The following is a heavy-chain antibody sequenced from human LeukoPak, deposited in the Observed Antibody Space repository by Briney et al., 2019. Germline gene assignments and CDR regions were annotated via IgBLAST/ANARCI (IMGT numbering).Heavy chain of an antibody. CDR3: ARGNQYYDFWSGPTFDP. CDR2: MNPNSGNT. J-gene: IGHJ5*02. Sequence: GASVKVSCKASGYTLTSYDINWVRRATGQGLECMGWMNPNSGNTGYAQKFQGRVTITRNTSISTAYMELSSLRSEDTAVYYCARGNQYYDFWSGPTFDPWGQGTLVTVSS. CDR1: GYTLTSYD. D-gene: IGHD3-3*01. V-gene: IGHV1-8*03.